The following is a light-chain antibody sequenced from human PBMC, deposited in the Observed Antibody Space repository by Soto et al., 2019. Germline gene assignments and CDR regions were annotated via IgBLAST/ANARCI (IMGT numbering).Light chain of an antibody. J-gene: IGKJ4*01. CDR3: QQANNRALT. Sequence: DIQMTQSPSSVSASVGDRVTISGGASQDINKWLAWYQQKPGTAPKLLIYSASSLYTWVPSRFSGSGSGTDFTLTISSLQPEDFATYYCQQANNRALTFGGGTKVDIK. CDR1: QDINKW. CDR2: SAS. V-gene: IGKV1-12*01.